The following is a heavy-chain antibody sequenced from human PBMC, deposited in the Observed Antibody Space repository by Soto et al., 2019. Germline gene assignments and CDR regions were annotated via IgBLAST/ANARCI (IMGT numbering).Heavy chain of an antibody. CDR1: GFTFSSYG. CDR2: ISHDGSNK. J-gene: IGHJ6*02. Sequence: LRLSCAASGFTFSSYGMHWVRQAPGKGLEWVAVISHDGSNKYYADSVKGRFTISRDNSKNTLYLQMNSLRAEDTAVYYCAKDRWYYSYYGMDVWGQGXTVTVSS. CDR3: AKDRWYYSYYGMDV. V-gene: IGHV3-30*18. D-gene: IGHD6-13*01.